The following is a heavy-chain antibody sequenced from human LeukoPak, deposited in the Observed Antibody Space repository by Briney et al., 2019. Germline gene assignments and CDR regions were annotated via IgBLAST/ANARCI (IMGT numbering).Heavy chain of an antibody. J-gene: IGHJ6*03. CDR2: ISGDGGGT. CDR1: GFTFYDYA. CDR3: AKDTYSGSYNYMDV. Sequence: PGGSLRLSCAASGFTFYDYAMHWVRQAPGKGLEWVSLISGDGGGTYYADSVKGRFTISRDNSKSSLYLQMNSLRTEDTAFYYCAKDTYSGSYNYMDVWGKGTTVTVSS. D-gene: IGHD1-26*01. V-gene: IGHV3-43*02.